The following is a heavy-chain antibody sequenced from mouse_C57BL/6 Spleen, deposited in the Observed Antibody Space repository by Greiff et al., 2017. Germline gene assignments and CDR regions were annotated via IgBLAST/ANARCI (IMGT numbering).Heavy chain of an antibody. J-gene: IGHJ2*01. CDR2: ISNGGGST. V-gene: IGHV5-12*01. CDR1: GFTFSDYY. CDR3: ARQRYYGSSGGFFDY. D-gene: IGHD1-1*01. Sequence: EVQLVESGGGLVQPGGSLKLSCAASGFTFSDYYMYWVRQTPEKRLEWVAYISNGGGSTYYPDTVKGRFTISSDNAKNTLYLQMSRLKSEDTAMYYCARQRYYGSSGGFFDYWGQGTTLTVSS.